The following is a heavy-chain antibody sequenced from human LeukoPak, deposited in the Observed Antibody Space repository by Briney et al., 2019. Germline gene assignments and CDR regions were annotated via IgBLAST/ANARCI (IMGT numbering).Heavy chain of an antibody. CDR2: IYHSGST. CDR1: GGSISSSNW. J-gene: IGHJ4*02. D-gene: IGHD3-22*01. CDR3: AKSSYYDASGYYREYYFDS. Sequence: SGTLSLTCAVSGGSISSSNWWSWVRQPPGKGLEWIGEIYHSGSTNYNPSLKSRVTISVDKSKNQFSLKLSSVTAADTAVYYCAKSSYYDASGYYREYYFDSWGQGTLVTVSS. V-gene: IGHV4-4*02.